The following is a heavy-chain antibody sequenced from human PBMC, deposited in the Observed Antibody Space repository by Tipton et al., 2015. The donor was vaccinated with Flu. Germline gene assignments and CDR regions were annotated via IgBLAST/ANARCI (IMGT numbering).Heavy chain of an antibody. CDR1: GGSFSGYY. CDR2: INHSGST. CDR3: ARGRGRPGWYFDL. D-gene: IGHD1-26*01. Sequence: TLSLTCAVYGGSFSGYYWSWIRQPPGKGLEWIGEINHSGSTNYNPSLKSRVTISVDTSKNQFSLKLSSVTAADTAVYYCARGRGRPGWYFDLWGRGTLVTVSS. J-gene: IGHJ2*01. V-gene: IGHV4-34*01.